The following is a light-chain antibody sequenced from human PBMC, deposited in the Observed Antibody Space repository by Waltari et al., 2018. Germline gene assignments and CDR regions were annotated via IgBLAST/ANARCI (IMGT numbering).Light chain of an antibody. Sequence: EIVLRQSPGILSLSPGEGPPPSCRASQRVGRSLAWYQQKPGQAPRLVISGASNRATGIPDRFSGSGSGTDFSLTISRLEPEDFAVYYCQHYVRLPVTFGRGTKVEIK. CDR2: GAS. V-gene: IGKV3-20*01. CDR3: QHYVRLPVT. CDR1: QRVGRS. J-gene: IGKJ4*02.